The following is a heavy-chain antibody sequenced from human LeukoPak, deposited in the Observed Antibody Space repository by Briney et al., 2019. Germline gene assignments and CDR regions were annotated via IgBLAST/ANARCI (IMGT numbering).Heavy chain of an antibody. J-gene: IGHJ6*03. CDR2: INTDGSSA. Sequence: AGGSLRLSCAASGFTFNTYWMQWVRQAPGMGLVWVSRINTDGSSASYADSVKGRFTISRDNAKNTLYLQMNSLRAEDTAVYYCTRRANFYYMDVWGKGTTVTVSS. V-gene: IGHV3-74*01. CDR3: TRRANFYYMDV. CDR1: GFTFNTYW.